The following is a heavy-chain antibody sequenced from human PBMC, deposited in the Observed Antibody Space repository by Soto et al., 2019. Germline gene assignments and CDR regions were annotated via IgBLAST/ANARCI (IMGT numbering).Heavy chain of an antibody. D-gene: IGHD3-3*01. CDR2: IIPIFGTA. CDR1: GGTFSSYA. CDR3: ASPKFRFWQQFDP. V-gene: IGHV1-69*13. J-gene: IGHJ5*02. Sequence: SVKVSCKASGGTFSSYAISWVRQAPGQGLEWMGGIIPIFGTANYAQKFQGRVTITADESTSTAYMELSSLRSEDTAVYYCASPKFRFWQQFDPWGQGTLVTVSS.